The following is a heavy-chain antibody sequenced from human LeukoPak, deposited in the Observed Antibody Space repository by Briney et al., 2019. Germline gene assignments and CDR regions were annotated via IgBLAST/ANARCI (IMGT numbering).Heavy chain of an antibody. CDR2: IYHSGST. CDR1: GYSISSGYY. V-gene: IGHV4-38-2*02. Sequence: NPSETLSLTCTVSGYSISSGYYCGWILQPPGKGLEGIGSIYHSGSTYYNPSLKSRVTISLDTSKNQFSLKLSSVTAADTAVYYCASPFVCSGGSCYSLSRHPAGFDPWGQGTLVTVSS. J-gene: IGHJ5*02. D-gene: IGHD2-15*01. CDR3: ASPFVCSGGSCYSLSRHPAGFDP.